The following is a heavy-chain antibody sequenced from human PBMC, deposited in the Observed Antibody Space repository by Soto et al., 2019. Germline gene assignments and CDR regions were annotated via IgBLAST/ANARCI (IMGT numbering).Heavy chain of an antibody. Sequence: QVQLVQSGAEAKQPGSSVKVSCKASGGTFSYYTVSWVRQAPGQGLEWMGRIIPLLGIANYAPNFQGTVTITADKSTGTAYMELNNLRSEDTAVYYCARGSGVTTYLTSWFDPWGQGTLVTVSS. CDR3: ARGSGVTTYLTSWFDP. CDR2: IIPLLGIA. CDR1: GGTFSYYT. D-gene: IGHD2-21*02. V-gene: IGHV1-69*02. J-gene: IGHJ5*02.